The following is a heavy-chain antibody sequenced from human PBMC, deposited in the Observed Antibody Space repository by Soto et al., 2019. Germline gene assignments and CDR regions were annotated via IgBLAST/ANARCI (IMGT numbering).Heavy chain of an antibody. V-gene: IGHV1-2*04. CDR3: AREAYDSSGYHHHWFDP. CDR2: INPNSGGT. Sequence: ASVKVSCKASGYTFTCYYMHWVRQAPGQGLEWMGWINPNSGGTNYAQKFQGWVTMTRDTSISTAYMELSRLRSDDTAVYYCAREAYDSSGYHHHWFDPCGEGTLVTVSS. D-gene: IGHD3-22*01. J-gene: IGHJ5*02. CDR1: GYTFTCYY.